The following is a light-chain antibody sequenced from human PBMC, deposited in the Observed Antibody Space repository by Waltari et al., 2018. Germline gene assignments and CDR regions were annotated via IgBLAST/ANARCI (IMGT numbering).Light chain of an antibody. V-gene: IGKV2-30*01. CDR2: KVS. CDR3: MQGTHWPRT. J-gene: IGKJ1*01. CDR1: QSLHYCDGYAF. Sequence: SCQSLHYCDGYAFLNWFQQRAGESPMRLIYKVSYRDPGVPDRFSGSGSVTDFTLKISRVECEDVGVYYGMQGTHWPRTFGQGTKVEIK.